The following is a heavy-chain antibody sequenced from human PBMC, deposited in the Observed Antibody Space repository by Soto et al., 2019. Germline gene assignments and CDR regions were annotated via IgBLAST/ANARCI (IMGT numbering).Heavy chain of an antibody. J-gene: IGHJ4*02. CDR3: ARGVFSSGSHDY. V-gene: IGHV4-61*01. Sequence: QVQLQESRPGLVKPSETLSLTCTVSGGSVSSGSYYWSWIRQPPGKGLEWIGYIYYSGSTNYNPSLKSRVTISVDTSKNQFSLKLSSVTAADTAVYYCARGVFSSGSHDYWGQGTLVTVSS. CDR2: IYYSGST. D-gene: IGHD3-22*01. CDR1: GGSVSSGSYY.